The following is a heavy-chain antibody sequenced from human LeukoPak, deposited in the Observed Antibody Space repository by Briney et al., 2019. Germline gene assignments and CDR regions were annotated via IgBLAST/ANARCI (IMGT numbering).Heavy chain of an antibody. CDR1: GFTFSSYG. J-gene: IGHJ3*02. CDR2: ISYDGSNK. CDR3: AKDYQVGDYYPHDAFDI. V-gene: IGHV3-30*18. D-gene: IGHD4-17*01. Sequence: GGSLRLSCAAYGFTFSSYGMHWVRQAPGKGLEWVAVISYDGSNKYYADSVKGRFTISRDNSKNTLCLQMNSLRAEDTAVYYCAKDYQVGDYYPHDAFDIWGQGTMVTVSS.